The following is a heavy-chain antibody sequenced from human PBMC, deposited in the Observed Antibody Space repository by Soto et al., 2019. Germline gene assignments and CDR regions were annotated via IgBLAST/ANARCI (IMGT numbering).Heavy chain of an antibody. V-gene: IGHV3-48*03. Sequence: PGWSLRLSCAASGFTFSSYEMTWVRQAPGKGLEWVSYISSSGSTRYYADSVTGRFTISRDNAKNSLYLQMNSLRAEGTAVYYCARDPPSGCNPPMYYYYYGMDVWGQGTTVTVSS. CDR1: GFTFSSYE. CDR2: ISSSGSTR. J-gene: IGHJ6*02. D-gene: IGHD3-10*01. CDR3: ARDPPSGCNPPMYYYYYGMDV.